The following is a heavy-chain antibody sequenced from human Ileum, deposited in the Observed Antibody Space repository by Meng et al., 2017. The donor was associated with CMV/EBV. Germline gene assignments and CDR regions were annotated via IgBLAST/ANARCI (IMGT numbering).Heavy chain of an antibody. D-gene: IGHD5-24*01. CDR3: AREKNGSHFDS. Sequence: QLQLQESGPGLLKSSEPLSLTCTVSGASLSTSDYYWAYIRQSPGKGLEWIGSVYYNGRTYSNSSLESRVTMSLDTSKNQFSLRLSSVTAADTAMYFCAREKNGSHFDSWGQGTLVTVSS. J-gene: IGHJ4*02. CDR1: GASLSTSDYY. V-gene: IGHV4-39*07. CDR2: VYYNGRT.